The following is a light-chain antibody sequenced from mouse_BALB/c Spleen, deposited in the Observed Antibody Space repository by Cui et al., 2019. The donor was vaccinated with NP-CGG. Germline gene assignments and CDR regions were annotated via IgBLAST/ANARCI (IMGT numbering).Light chain of an antibody. J-gene: IGLJ1*01. Sequence: HAVLTQESALTTSTGETVTLTCRSSTGAVTTNNYSNWVQEKPDHLFTGLIGGPNNRPPGVPARFSGSLIGDKPALTITGAQTEDEAIYFFALCYNNNWVFGGGTKLTVL. CDR3: ALCYNNNWV. CDR1: TGAVTTNNY. V-gene: IGLV1*01. CDR2: GPN.